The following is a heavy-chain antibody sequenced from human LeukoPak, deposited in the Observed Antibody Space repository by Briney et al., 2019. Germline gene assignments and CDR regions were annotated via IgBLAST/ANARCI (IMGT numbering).Heavy chain of an antibody. J-gene: IGHJ5*02. D-gene: IGHD3-10*01. CDR3: ARHEYLHYYGLWFDP. Sequence: SETLSLTCTVSGGSINSYYWTWIRQPPGKGLEWIGNIYNSGNTNYNPSLKSRVTISVDTSKNQFSLKLSSVTAADTAVYYCARHEYLHYYGLWFDPWGQGTLVTVSS. V-gene: IGHV4-59*08. CDR1: GGSINSYY. CDR2: IYNSGNT.